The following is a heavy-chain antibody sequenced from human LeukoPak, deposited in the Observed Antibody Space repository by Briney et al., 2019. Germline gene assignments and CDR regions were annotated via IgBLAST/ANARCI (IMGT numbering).Heavy chain of an antibody. J-gene: IGHJ6*02. V-gene: IGHV3-7*01. CDR1: GFTISNYW. CDR2: IKQDGSEK. D-gene: IGHD1-26*01. CDR3: ASGATLISV. Sequence: PGGSLRLSCAASGFTISNYWMSWVRQAPGKGLEWVANIKQDGSEKNYVDSVKGRFTISRDNAKNSLYLQMNSLRAEDTAVYYCASGATLISVWGQGTTVTVSS.